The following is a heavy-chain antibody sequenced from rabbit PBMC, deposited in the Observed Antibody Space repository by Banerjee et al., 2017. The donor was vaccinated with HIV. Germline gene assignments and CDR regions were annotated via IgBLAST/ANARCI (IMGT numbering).Heavy chain of an antibody. CDR1: GFSFSSYY. CDR3: ASYYSDGYAGDAYATGGYYFNL. Sequence: QLEESGGGLVKPGASLTLTCTASGFSFSSYYMSWVRQAPGKGLEWIGIIYGGSGSTDYASWVNGRFTISSDNAQNTVDLQMNSLTAADTATYFCASYYSDGYAGDAYATGGYYFNLWGPGTLVTVS. D-gene: IGHD6-1*01. J-gene: IGHJ4*01. CDR2: IYGGSGST. V-gene: IGHV1S7*01.